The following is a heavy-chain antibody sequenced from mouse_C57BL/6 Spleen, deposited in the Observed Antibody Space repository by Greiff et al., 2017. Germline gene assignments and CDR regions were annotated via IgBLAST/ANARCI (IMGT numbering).Heavy chain of an antibody. CDR2: IDPSDSYT. CDR1: GYTFTSYW. V-gene: IGHV1-50*01. D-gene: IGHD1-1*01. J-gene: IGHJ2*01. Sequence: VQLQQPGAELVKPGASVKLSCKASGYTFTSYWMQWVKQRPGQGLEWIGEIDPSDSYTNYNQKFKGKATLTVDTSSSTAYMQLSSLTSEDSAVYYCARLTTVVARDYWGEGATLTVSS. CDR3: ARLTTVVARDY.